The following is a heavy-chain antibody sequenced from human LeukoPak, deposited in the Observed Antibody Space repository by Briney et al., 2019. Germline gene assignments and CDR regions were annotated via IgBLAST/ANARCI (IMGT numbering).Heavy chain of an antibody. Sequence: ASVKVSCKASGYTSTGYYMHWVRQAPGQGLEWMGWINPNSGGTNYAQKFQGRVTMTRDTSISTAYMELSRLRSDDTAVYYCAREVTTGQSFDYWGQGTLVTVSS. CDR3: AREVTTGQSFDY. V-gene: IGHV1-2*02. D-gene: IGHD4-17*01. J-gene: IGHJ4*02. CDR2: INPNSGGT. CDR1: GYTSTGYY.